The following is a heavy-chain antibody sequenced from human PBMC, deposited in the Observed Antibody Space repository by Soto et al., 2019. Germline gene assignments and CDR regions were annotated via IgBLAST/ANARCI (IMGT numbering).Heavy chain of an antibody. Sequence: QVQLVQSGAEVKKPGASVKVSCKASGYTFTSYYMHWVRQAPGQGLEWMGIINPSGGSTSYAQKYQGRVTMTRDTSTSTVYMELLSRRSEDTAVYYCARDSGGRSTIFGVVTTGHYYYYGMDVWGQGTTVTVSS. CDR2: INPSGGST. J-gene: IGHJ6*02. D-gene: IGHD3-3*01. CDR3: ARDSGGRSTIFGVVTTGHYYYYGMDV. CDR1: GYTFTSYY. V-gene: IGHV1-46*01.